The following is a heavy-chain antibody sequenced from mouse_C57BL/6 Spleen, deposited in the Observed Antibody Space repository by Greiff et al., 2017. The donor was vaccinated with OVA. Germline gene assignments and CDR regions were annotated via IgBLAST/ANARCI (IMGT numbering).Heavy chain of an antibody. CDR1: GYTFTSYG. J-gene: IGHJ1*03. CDR3: ARGRTGYFDV. V-gene: IGHV1-81*01. Sequence: QVHVKQSGAELARPGASVKLSCKASGYTFTSYGISWVKQRTGQGLEWIGEIYPRSGNTYYNEKFKGKATLTADKSSSTAYMELRSLTSEDSAVYFCARGRTGYFDVWGTGTTVTVSS. D-gene: IGHD6-1*01. CDR2: IYPRSGNT.